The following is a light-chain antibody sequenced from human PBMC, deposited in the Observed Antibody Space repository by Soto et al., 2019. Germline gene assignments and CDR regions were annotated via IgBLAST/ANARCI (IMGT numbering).Light chain of an antibody. J-gene: IGKJ1*01. Sequence: DIQMTQSPSTLSASVGDRVTITCRASQSISTRLAWYQQKPGRAPNLLIYKASDLKTGVPSRFSGSGSGTEFTLSITPLQPDDFATYYCQHSGTFGQGNKVAIK. CDR1: QSISTR. V-gene: IGKV1-5*03. CDR3: QHSGT. CDR2: KAS.